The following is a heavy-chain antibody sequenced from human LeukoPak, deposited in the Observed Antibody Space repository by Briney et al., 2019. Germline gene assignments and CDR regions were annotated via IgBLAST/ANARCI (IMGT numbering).Heavy chain of an antibody. V-gene: IGHV4-34*01. CDR3: ARGRRFGY. CDR2: INHSGST. J-gene: IGHJ4*02. CDR1: GGSFSGFY. Sequence: SETLSLTCAVYGGSFSGFYWSWIRQPPGKGLEWIGEINHSGSTNYNPSLKSRVTISVDTSKNQFSLKLSSVTAADTAVYYCARGRRFGYWGQGTLVTVSS.